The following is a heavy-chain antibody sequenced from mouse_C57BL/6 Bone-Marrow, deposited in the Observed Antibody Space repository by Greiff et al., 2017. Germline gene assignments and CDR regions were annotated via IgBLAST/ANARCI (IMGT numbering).Heavy chain of an antibody. V-gene: IGHV1-47*01. CDR3: ARRDDGYWYCDV. Sequence: VKLVESGAELVKPGASVKMSCKASGYTFTTYPIEWMKQNPGKSLEWIGNFHPYTDDTKYNEKFKGKATLTVEKSSSTVYLERSRLTSDDSAVXYCARRDDGYWYCDVWGTGTTVTVSS. J-gene: IGHJ1*03. CDR2: FHPYTDDT. D-gene: IGHD2-3*01. CDR1: GYTFTTYP.